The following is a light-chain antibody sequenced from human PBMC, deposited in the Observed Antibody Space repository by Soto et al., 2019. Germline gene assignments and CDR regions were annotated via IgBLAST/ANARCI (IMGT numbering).Light chain of an antibody. CDR1: QSISSW. CDR3: QQYNSYSGT. CDR2: DAS. Sequence: DIQMTQSPSTXSASVGDRVTITXRASQSISSWLAGYQQKPGPAPNLLIYDASSLESGVPSRFSGSGSGTEFTLTISSLQPDDFATYYCQQYNSYSGTFGQGTKVDI. J-gene: IGKJ1*01. V-gene: IGKV1-5*01.